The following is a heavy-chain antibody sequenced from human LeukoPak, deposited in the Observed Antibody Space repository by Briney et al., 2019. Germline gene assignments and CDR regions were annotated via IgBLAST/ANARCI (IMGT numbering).Heavy chain of an antibody. J-gene: IGHJ5*02. CDR2: IFYSGAT. D-gene: IGHD2-2*01. CDR1: GGSIRSADHY. V-gene: IGHV4-30-4*01. Sequence: SETLSLTCTVSGGSIRSADHYWSWIRQPPGKGLEWVGYIFYSGATYYNPSLKSRVTISVDTSKNQFSLKLSSVTAADTAVYYCGRAFAPIVVVPAAPIWFDPWGQGTLVTVSS. CDR3: GRAFAPIVVVPAAPIWFDP.